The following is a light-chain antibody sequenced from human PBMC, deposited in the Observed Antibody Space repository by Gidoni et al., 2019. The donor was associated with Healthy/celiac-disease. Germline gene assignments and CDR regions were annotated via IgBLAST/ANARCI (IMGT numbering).Light chain of an antibody. CDR2: WAS. J-gene: IGKJ2*04. Sequence: DIVITQSPDCLAVSLGERATINCKSSQSVLYSSNNKNYLAWYQQKPGQPPTLLIYWASTRESGVPDRFSGSGSGTDFTLTISSLQAEDVAVYYCQQYYSTPCSFGQGTKLEIK. CDR1: QSVLYSSNNKNY. V-gene: IGKV4-1*01. CDR3: QQYYSTPCS.